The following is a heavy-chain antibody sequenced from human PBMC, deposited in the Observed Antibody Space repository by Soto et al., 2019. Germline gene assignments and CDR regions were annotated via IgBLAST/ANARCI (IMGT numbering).Heavy chain of an antibody. CDR3: ARDRGVRGYTWLDP. V-gene: IGHV4-59*01. D-gene: IGHD3-10*01. CDR2: IYYSGST. J-gene: IGHJ5*02. CDR1: GGSISSYY. Sequence: TSETLSLTCTVSGGSISSYYWSWIRQPPGKGLEWIGYIYYSGSTNYNPSLKSRVTISVDTSKNQFSLKLSSVTAADTAVYYCARDRGVRGYTWLDPWGQGPLVTVYS.